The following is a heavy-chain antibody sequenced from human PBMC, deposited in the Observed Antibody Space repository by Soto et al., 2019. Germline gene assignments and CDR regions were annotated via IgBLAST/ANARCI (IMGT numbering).Heavy chain of an antibody. Sequence: GGSLRLSCAASGFTFSSYAMHWVRQAPGKGLEWVAVISYDGSNKYYADSVKGRFTISRDNSKNTLYLQMNSLRAEDTAVYYCARDRIYYYDSSGYYYYYYGMDVWGQGTTVTVSS. V-gene: IGHV3-30-3*01. CDR1: GFTFSSYA. J-gene: IGHJ6*02. D-gene: IGHD3-22*01. CDR2: ISYDGSNK. CDR3: ARDRIYYYDSSGYYYYYYGMDV.